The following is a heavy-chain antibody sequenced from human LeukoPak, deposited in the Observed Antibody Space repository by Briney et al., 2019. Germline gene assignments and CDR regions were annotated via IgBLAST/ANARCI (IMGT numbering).Heavy chain of an antibody. Sequence: GGSLRLSCAASAFPFSSYGMHWVRQAPGKGLEWVTFIRYDGNNKYYADSVKGRFTISRDNSKNTLYLQMNSLRPEDTAVYYCARANGGPRYDILTGYYNGENWFDPWGQGTLVTVSS. V-gene: IGHV3-30*02. CDR2: IRYDGNNK. J-gene: IGHJ5*02. CDR1: AFPFSSYG. D-gene: IGHD3-9*01. CDR3: ARANGGPRYDILTGYYNGENWFDP.